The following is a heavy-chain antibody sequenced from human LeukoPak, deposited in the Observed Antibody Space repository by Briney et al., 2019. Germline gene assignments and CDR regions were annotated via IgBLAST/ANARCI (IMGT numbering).Heavy chain of an antibody. J-gene: IGHJ4*02. CDR1: GGTFSSYA. Sequence: GAPVKVSCKASGGTFSSYAISWVRQAPGQGLEWMGRIIPILGIANYAQKFQGRVTITADKSTSTAYMELSSLRSEDTAVYYCARDRANGNGLGYWGQGTLVTVSS. V-gene: IGHV1-69*04. CDR3: ARDRANGNGLGY. CDR2: IIPILGIA. D-gene: IGHD4-23*01.